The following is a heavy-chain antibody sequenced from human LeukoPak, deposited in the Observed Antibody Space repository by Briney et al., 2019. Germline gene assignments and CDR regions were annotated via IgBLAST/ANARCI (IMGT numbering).Heavy chain of an antibody. CDR3: AKWVSTNWGSKGAFDI. D-gene: IGHD7-27*01. Sequence: GGSLRLSCAASGFTFSSYWMHWVRQAPGKGLVWVSRINSDGSSTSYADSVRGRCTISRDNSKNTLYLQMNSLRAEDTAVYYCAKWVSTNWGSKGAFDIWGQGTMVTVSS. CDR2: INSDGSST. CDR1: GFTFSSYW. V-gene: IGHV3-74*01. J-gene: IGHJ3*02.